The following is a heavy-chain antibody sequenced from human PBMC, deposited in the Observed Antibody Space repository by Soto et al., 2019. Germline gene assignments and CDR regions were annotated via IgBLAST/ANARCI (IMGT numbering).Heavy chain of an antibody. Sequence: QVQLVESGGDVVQPGRSLRLSCVASGFTFSLYALHWVRLAPGKGLEWVSLISFDGNIKYYAHAVEGRFTVSRDNSRNTLYLQMNNLRAEDTAVYYCARLVLPHTRTGDYYGLVVWGQGTTVTVSS. CDR1: GFTFSLYA. J-gene: IGHJ6*02. CDR2: ISFDGNIK. D-gene: IGHD6-6*01. CDR3: ARLVLPHTRTGDYYGLVV. V-gene: IGHV3-30-3*01.